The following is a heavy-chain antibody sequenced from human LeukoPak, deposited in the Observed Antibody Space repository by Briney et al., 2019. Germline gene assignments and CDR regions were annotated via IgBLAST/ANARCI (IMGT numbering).Heavy chain of an antibody. CDR1: GFTFSSYA. D-gene: IGHD5-18*01. V-gene: IGHV3-23*01. CDR2: ISGSGGST. Sequence: GGSLRLSCAASGFTFSSYAMSWVRQAPGKGLEWVSAISGSGGSTYYADSVKGRFTISRDNSKNALYLQMNSLRAEDTAVYNCAKGIYGYSYGLFDYWGQGTLVTVSS. CDR3: AKGIYGYSYGLFDY. J-gene: IGHJ4*02.